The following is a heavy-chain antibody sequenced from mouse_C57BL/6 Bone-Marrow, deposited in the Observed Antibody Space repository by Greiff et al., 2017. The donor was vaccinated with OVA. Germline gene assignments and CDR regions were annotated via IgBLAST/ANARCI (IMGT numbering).Heavy chain of an antibody. CDR2: ISSGSSTI. V-gene: IGHV5-17*01. CDR3: SRGRQLRLRAMDY. CDR1: GFTFSDYG. Sequence: DVMLVESGGGLVKPGGSLKLSCAASGFTFSDYGMHWVRQAPEKGLEWVAYISSGSSTIYYADTVKGRFTISRDNAKNTLFLQMTSLRSEDTAMYYCSRGRQLRLRAMDYWGQGTSVTVSS. J-gene: IGHJ4*01. D-gene: IGHD3-2*02.